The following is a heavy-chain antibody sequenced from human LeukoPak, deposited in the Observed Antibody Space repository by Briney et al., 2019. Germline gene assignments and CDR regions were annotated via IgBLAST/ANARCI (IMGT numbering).Heavy chain of an antibody. D-gene: IGHD3-9*01. CDR3: ARVGTILYAFDI. V-gene: IGHV1-69*13. Sequence: GASVKDSCKASGGTFSSYAISWVGQAPGQGLEWMGGIIPIFGTANYAQKFQGRVTITADESTSTAYMELSSLRSEDTAVYYCARVGTILYAFDIWGQGTMVTVSS. CDR2: IIPIFGTA. CDR1: GGTFSSYA. J-gene: IGHJ3*02.